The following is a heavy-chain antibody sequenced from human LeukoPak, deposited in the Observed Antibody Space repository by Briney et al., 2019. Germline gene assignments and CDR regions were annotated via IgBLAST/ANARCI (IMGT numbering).Heavy chain of an antibody. V-gene: IGHV1-2*02. CDR2: INPNSGGT. CDR3: ARCRNDFWSGWDTYYYYYMDV. J-gene: IGHJ6*03. Sequence: ASVKVSCKASGYTFTGYYMHWVRQAPGQGLEWMGWINPNSGGTNYAQKFQGRVTMTRDTSISTAYMELSRLRSEDTAVYYCARCRNDFWSGWDTYYYYYMDVWGKGTTVTVSS. D-gene: IGHD3-3*01. CDR1: GYTFTGYY.